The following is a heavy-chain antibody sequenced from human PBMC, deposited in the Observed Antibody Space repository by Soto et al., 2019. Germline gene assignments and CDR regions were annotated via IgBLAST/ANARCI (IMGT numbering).Heavy chain of an antibody. CDR1: GGSISSGGYY. Sequence: PSETLSLTCTVSGGSISSGGYYWSWIRQHPGKGLEWIGYIYYSGSTYYNPSLKSRVTISVDTSKNQFSLKLSSVTAADTAVYYCARGGVGGDFYDFWGGPREPYGMDVWGQGTTVTVSS. CDR3: ARGGVGGDFYDFWGGPREPYGMDV. J-gene: IGHJ6*02. V-gene: IGHV4-31*03. CDR2: IYYSGST. D-gene: IGHD3-3*01.